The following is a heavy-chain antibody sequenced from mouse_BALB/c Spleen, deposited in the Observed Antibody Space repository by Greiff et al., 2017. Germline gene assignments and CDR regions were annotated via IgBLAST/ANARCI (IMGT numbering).Heavy chain of an antibody. D-gene: IGHD2-1*01. CDR3: ARRNYGNYVGAMDY. CDR1: GYSFTDYI. Sequence: EVQLQQTGPELVKPGASVKISCKASGYSFTDYIMLWVKQSHGKSLEWIGNINPYYGSTSYNLKFKGKATLTVDKSSSTAYMQLNSLTSEDSAVYYCARRNYGNYVGAMDYWGQGTSVTVSS. CDR2: INPYYGST. J-gene: IGHJ4*01. V-gene: IGHV1-39*01.